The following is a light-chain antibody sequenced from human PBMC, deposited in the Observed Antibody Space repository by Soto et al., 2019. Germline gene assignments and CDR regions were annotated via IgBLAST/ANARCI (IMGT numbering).Light chain of an antibody. CDR3: SSYTNINTRACV. CDR1: SGDIGSYNR. CDR2: EVT. V-gene: IGLV2-14*01. J-gene: IGLJ1*01. Sequence: QSVLTQPASVSGSPGQSITISCTGTSGDIGSYNRDSWYQQHPGKAPKLIIYEVTDRPSGVSNRFSGSKSGNTASLTISGLQAEDEAEYYCSSYTNINTRACVFGTGTMLTVL.